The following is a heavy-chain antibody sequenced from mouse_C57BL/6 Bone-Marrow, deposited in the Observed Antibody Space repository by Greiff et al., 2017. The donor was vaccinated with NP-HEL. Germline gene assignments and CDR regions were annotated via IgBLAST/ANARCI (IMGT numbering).Heavy chain of an antibody. J-gene: IGHJ4*01. V-gene: IGHV1-69*01. CDR2: IDPSDSYT. Sequence: QVQLQQPGAELVMPGASVKLSCKASGYTFTSYWMHWVKQRPGQGLEWIGEIDPSDSYTNYNQKFKGKSTLTVDKSSSTAYMQLSSLTSEDSAVYYCARGGNYVWDYWGQGTSVTVSS. CDR1: GYTFTSYW. CDR3: ARGGNYVWDY. D-gene: IGHD2-1*01.